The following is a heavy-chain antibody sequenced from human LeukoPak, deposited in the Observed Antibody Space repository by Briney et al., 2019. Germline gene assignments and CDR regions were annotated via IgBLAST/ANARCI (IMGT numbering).Heavy chain of an antibody. CDR3: ARGGGGYSWYFDL. V-gene: IGHV4-31*03. CDR1: GGSISSGGYY. D-gene: IGHD5-12*01. CDR2: IYYSGST. Sequence: SETLSLTCTVSGGSISSGGYYWSWIRQHPGKGLEWIGYIYYSGSTYYTPSLKNRVTISVATSKNQFSLRLSSVTAVDTAVYYCARGGGGYSWYFDLWGRGTLVTVSS. J-gene: IGHJ2*01.